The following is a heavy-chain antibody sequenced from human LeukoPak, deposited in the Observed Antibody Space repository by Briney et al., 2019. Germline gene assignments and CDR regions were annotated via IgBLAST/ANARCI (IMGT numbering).Heavy chain of an antibody. J-gene: IGHJ4*02. D-gene: IGHD2-2*02. CDR1: GGTFSSYA. Sequence: ASVKVSCKASGGTFSSYAISWVRQAPGQGLEWMGGIIPIFGTANYAQKFQGRVTITTDESTSTAYMELSSLRSEDTAVYYCARWGLVPAAIQIVDWGQGTLVTVSP. CDR3: ARWGLVPAAIQIVD. CDR2: IIPIFGTA. V-gene: IGHV1-69*05.